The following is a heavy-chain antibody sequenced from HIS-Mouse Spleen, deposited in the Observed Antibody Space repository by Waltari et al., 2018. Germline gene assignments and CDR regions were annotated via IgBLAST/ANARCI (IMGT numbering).Heavy chain of an antibody. CDR2: IIPILGIA. J-gene: IGHJ3*02. D-gene: IGHD6-13*01. V-gene: IGHV1-69*04. CDR1: GGPFSSYA. Sequence: QVQLVQSGAEVKKSGSSVKVSCKASGGPFSSYAISGVRQAPGQGLEWMGKIIPILGIANYEQKFQGRVTITADKSTSTAYMELSSLRSEDTAVYYCARHPEIAAAVGAFDIWGQGTMVTVSS. CDR3: ARHPEIAAAVGAFDI.